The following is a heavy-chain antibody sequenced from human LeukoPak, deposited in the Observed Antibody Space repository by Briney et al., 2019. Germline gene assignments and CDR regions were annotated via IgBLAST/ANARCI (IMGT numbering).Heavy chain of an antibody. CDR2: ISSSGSTI. CDR3: AKDRQGGPVGGNYLDY. V-gene: IGHV3-11*01. D-gene: IGHD3-10*01. J-gene: IGHJ4*02. Sequence: GGSLRLSCAASGFTFSDYYMSWIRQAPGKGLEWVSYISSSGSTIYYADSVKGRFTISRDNAKNSLYLQMNSLRAEDTAVYYCAKDRQGGPVGGNYLDYWGQGTLVTVSS. CDR1: GFTFSDYY.